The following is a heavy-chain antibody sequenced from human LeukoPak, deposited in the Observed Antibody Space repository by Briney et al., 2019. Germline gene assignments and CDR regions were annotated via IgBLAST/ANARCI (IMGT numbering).Heavy chain of an antibody. Sequence: GGSLRLSCAASGFTFSSYDMHWVRQATGKGLEWVSAISTAGDTYYPGSVKGRFTISRENAKNSLYLQMNSLRAGDTAVYYCARGGSVTTHDAFDIWGQGTMVTVSS. D-gene: IGHD4-17*01. V-gene: IGHV3-13*01. CDR3: ARGGSVTTHDAFDI. CDR2: ISTAGDT. J-gene: IGHJ3*02. CDR1: GFTFSSYD.